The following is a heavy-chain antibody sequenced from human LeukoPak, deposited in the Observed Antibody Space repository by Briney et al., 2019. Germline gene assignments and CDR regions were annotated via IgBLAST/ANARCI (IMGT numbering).Heavy chain of an antibody. CDR1: GGSISSHY. CDR3: ARQIASAGTAGFDF. CDR2: IYSTGST. D-gene: IGHD6-13*01. J-gene: IGHJ4*02. V-gene: IGHV4-4*07. Sequence: SESMSHSCTVSGGSISSHYWSWIRQPAGKELEWIGRIYSTGSTNYNPSLKRRVPMSVDTSKNQFSLRLRSVTAADTAVYYCARQIASAGTAGFDFWGQGALVTVSS.